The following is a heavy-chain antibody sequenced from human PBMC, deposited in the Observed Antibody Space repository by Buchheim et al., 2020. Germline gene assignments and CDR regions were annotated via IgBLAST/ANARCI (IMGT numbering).Heavy chain of an antibody. CDR2: ISYDGSNK. CDR3: AKDLYTSGLWEYYYYGMDV. J-gene: IGHJ6*02. Sequence: QVQLVESGGGVVQPGRSLRLSCAASGFTFSSYGMHWVRQAPGKGLEWVAVISYDGSNKYYADSVKGRFTISRDNSKNTRYLQMNSLRAEDTAVYYCAKDLYTSGLWEYYYYGMDVWGQGTT. V-gene: IGHV3-30*18. D-gene: IGHD3-22*01. CDR1: GFTFSSYG.